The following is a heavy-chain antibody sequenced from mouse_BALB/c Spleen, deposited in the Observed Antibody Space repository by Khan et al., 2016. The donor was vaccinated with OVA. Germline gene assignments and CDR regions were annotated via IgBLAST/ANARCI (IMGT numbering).Heavy chain of an antibody. CDR2: INPSSGYT. V-gene: IGHV1-4*01. Sequence: QVQLQQSGAELVKPGASVKMSCKASGYTFTSYTMHWVKQRPGQGLEWIGYINPSSGYTTYNQKFKDKATLSADKSSSTAYMQLSSLTSESTAVYYCARKSTRASYWGQGTTLTVSS. CDR3: ARKSTRASY. CDR1: GYTFTSYT. J-gene: IGHJ2*01. D-gene: IGHD3-1*01.